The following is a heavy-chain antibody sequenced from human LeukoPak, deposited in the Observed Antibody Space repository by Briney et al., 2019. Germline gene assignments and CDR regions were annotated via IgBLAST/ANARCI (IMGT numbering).Heavy chain of an antibody. CDR1: GYSISSSNW. CDR2: IYYSVSI. Sequence: PSETLSLTCTVSGYSISSSNWWGWIRQPPGKGREWIAYIYYSVSIYYNPSIKSRVDMSLDTSQSQFPLKLNSVTAVHTAVYYCARTVVGRGSYPYYFDYWGQGALVTVSS. CDR3: ARTVVGRGSYPYYFDY. J-gene: IGHJ4*02. V-gene: IGHV4-28*05. D-gene: IGHD1-26*01.